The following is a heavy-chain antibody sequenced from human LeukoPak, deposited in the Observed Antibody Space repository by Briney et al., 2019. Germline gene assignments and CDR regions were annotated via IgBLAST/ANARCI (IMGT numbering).Heavy chain of an antibody. CDR3: AREGSSSSYYFDY. CDR1: GFTFSSYA. V-gene: IGHV3-53*01. CDR2: IYSGGRT. J-gene: IGHJ4*02. Sequence: GGSLRLSCAASGFTFSSYAMSWVRQAPGKGLEWVSVIYSGGRTYYADSVKGRFTISRDNSRNTLYLQMNSLRAEDTAVYYCAREGSSSSYYFDYWGQGTLVTVSS. D-gene: IGHD6-6*01.